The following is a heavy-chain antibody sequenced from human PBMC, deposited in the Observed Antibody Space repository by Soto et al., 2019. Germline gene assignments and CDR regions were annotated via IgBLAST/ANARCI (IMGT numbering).Heavy chain of an antibody. CDR1: VGSISIVGYT. D-gene: IGHD1-26*01. CDR2: IYYSGST. V-gene: IGHV4-31*03. Sequence: QVQLQESGPGLVKPYQPLSFPRIVPVGSISIVGYTWGWIRQHPGKGLEWIGYIYYSGSTYYNPSLKSRVTISVDTSKNQFSLKLSSVTAADTAVYYCARVDTSMGATCVSYWGQGTLVTVSS. CDR3: ARVDTSMGATCVSY. J-gene: IGHJ4*02.